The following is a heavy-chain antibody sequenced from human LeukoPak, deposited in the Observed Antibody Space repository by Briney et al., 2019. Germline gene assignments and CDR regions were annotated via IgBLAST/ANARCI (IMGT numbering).Heavy chain of an antibody. Sequence: ASVKVSCKASGYTFTSYGISWVRQAPGQGLEWMGWISAYNGNTNYAQKLQGRVTMTTDTSTSTAYMELRSLRSEDTAVYYCARDRAVVVVAATDDAFDIWGQGTMVTVSS. J-gene: IGHJ3*02. V-gene: IGHV1-18*01. D-gene: IGHD2-15*01. CDR1: GYTFTSYG. CDR2: ISAYNGNT. CDR3: ARDRAVVVVAATDDAFDI.